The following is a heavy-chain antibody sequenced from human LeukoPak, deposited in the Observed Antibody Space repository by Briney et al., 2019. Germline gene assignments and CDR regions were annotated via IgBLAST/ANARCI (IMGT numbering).Heavy chain of an antibody. D-gene: IGHD3-22*01. CDR1: GFIFSSYG. CDR2: ISSDESEE. CDR3: AKGGVSSAYHPVDY. J-gene: IGHJ4*02. V-gene: IGHV3-30*18. Sequence: GSSLRLSCAASGFIFSSYGMHWVRQAPGKGLEWVAGISSDESEEFYVGSVKSRFITSRDSSKSMLYLQMNSLRIEDTAVYYCAKGGVSSAYHPVDYWGQGTLVTVSP.